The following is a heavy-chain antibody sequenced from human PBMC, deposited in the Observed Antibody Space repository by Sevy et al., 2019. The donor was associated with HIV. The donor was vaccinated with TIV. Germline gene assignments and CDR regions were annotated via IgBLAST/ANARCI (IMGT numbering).Heavy chain of an antibody. CDR3: TKFYGTGSYVDY. CDR2: IKEDGSEQ. CDR1: GLTFSSYW. Sequence: GGSLRLSCAASGLTFSSYWMSWVRQAPGKGLEGVANIKEDGSEQYYVDSVKGRFTVSRDNAKNSLYLQMNSLRAEDTVVYYCTKFYGTGSYVDYWGQGTLVTVSS. D-gene: IGHD6-19*01. V-gene: IGHV3-7*01. J-gene: IGHJ4*02.